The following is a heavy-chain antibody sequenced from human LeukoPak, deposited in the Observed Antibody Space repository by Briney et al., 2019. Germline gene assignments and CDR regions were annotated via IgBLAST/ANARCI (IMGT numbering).Heavy chain of an antibody. D-gene: IGHD5-12*01. CDR1: GYTFTSYY. Sequence: ASVKVSCKASGYTFTSYYMHWVRQAPGQGLGWMGIINPSGGSTSYAQKFQGRVTMTRDTSTSTVYMELSSLRSEDTAVYYCARDLLFGYSGYDLYFDYWGQGTLVTVSS. V-gene: IGHV1-46*01. J-gene: IGHJ4*02. CDR2: INPSGGST. CDR3: ARDLLFGYSGYDLYFDY.